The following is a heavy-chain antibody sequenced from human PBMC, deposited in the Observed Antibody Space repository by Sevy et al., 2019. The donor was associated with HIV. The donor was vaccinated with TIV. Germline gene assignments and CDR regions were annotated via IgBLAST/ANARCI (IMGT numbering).Heavy chain of an antibody. Sequence: GGSLRLSCTASGFTFSTYAMSWVRQAPGKGLEWVSGISGSASTTYYGGAAYYADSVKGRFTITRDNAKNTLYLEMNSLRYEDSAVFHCARGLLARPRGDYWYFDLWGRGTLVTVSS. J-gene: IGHJ2*01. CDR3: ARGLLARPRGDYWYFDL. CDR1: GFTFSTYA. V-gene: IGHV3-23*01. CDR2: ISGSASTTYYGGAA. D-gene: IGHD6-6*01.